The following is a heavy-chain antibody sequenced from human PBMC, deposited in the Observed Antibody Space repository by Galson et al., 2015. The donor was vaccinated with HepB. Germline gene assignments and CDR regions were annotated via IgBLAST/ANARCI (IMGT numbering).Heavy chain of an antibody. V-gene: IGHV3-21*01. CDR1: GFTFSDYS. J-gene: IGHJ4*02. Sequence: SLRLSCAASGFTFSDYSMNWVRQAPGKGLEWVSSISSRSSYIHYADSVKGRFTISRDNARNSLDLQMNSLRADDTALYYCLGTRDSGYDLDYWGQGTLVTVSP. CDR2: ISSRSSYI. D-gene: IGHD5-12*01. CDR3: LGTRDSGYDLDY.